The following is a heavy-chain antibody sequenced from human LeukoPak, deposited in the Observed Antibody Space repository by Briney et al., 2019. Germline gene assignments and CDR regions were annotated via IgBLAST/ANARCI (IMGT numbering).Heavy chain of an antibody. CDR1: GFTFSSYS. V-gene: IGHV3-21*01. D-gene: IGHD6-6*01. Sequence: NTGGSLRLSCAASGFTFSSYSMNWVRQAPGKGLEWVSSISSSSSYIYYADSVKGRFTISRDNAKNSLYLQMNSLRAEDTAVYYSARAGMEYSSSHDYWGQGTLVTVSS. J-gene: IGHJ4*02. CDR3: ARAGMEYSSSHDY. CDR2: ISSSSSYI.